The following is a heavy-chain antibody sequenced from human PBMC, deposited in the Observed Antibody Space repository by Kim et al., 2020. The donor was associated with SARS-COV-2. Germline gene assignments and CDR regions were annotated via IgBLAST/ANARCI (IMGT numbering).Heavy chain of an antibody. V-gene: IGHV3-30*07. J-gene: IGHJ4*02. D-gene: IGHD3-10*01. Sequence: SEKGRYTISRDNSKNTLYLQMISLRAEDTAVYFCARDRGDDYTPEAFDYWGQGTLVTVSS. CDR3: ARDRGDDYTPEAFDY.